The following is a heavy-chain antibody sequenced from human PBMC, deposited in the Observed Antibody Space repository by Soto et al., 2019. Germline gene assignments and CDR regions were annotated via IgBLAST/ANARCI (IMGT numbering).Heavy chain of an antibody. J-gene: IGHJ4*02. Sequence: SGEVCCKASAFTFSSSAVQWVRQARGQRLEWIGWVVVGSGNTNYAQKFQERVTITRDMSTSTAYMELSSLRSEDTAVYYCAASYDFWSGYYWGNWGQGPLVIVSS. D-gene: IGHD3-3*01. CDR2: VVVGSGNT. CDR3: AASYDFWSGYYWGN. V-gene: IGHV1-58*01. CDR1: AFTFSSSA.